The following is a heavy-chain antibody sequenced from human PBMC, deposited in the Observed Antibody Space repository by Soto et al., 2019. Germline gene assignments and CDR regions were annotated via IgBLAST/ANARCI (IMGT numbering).Heavy chain of an antibody. V-gene: IGHV1-8*01. J-gene: IGHJ4*02. CDR1: GYTFTSYD. D-gene: IGHD6-19*01. CDR3: ASGITVAGFPSFGY. Sequence: QVQLVQSGAEVKKPGASVKVSCKASGYTFTSYDINWVRQATGQGLEWMGWMNPNSGNTGYAQKFQGRVTMTRNTSISTAYRELRSLRSEDTAVYYCASGITVAGFPSFGYWGQGTLVTVSS. CDR2: MNPNSGNT.